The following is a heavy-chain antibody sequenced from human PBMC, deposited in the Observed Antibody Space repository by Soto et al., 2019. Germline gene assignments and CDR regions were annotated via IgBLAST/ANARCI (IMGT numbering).Heavy chain of an antibody. Sequence: EVQLVESGGGLVQPGGSLRLSCATSGFILSDCAMNWVRQAPWKGLAWVSYISSSSSVIDYADSVKGRFTVSRDNDRNSLYLQMNSLRAEDTAVYYCARDLSWGSNWYYYMDVWGKGTTVTVSS. D-gene: IGHD7-27*01. J-gene: IGHJ6*03. CDR3: ARDLSWGSNWYYYMDV. CDR1: GFILSDCA. CDR2: ISSSSSVI. V-gene: IGHV3-48*01.